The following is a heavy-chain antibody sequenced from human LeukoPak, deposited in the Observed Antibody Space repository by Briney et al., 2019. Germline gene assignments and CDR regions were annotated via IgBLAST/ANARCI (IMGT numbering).Heavy chain of an antibody. V-gene: IGHV4-59*01. CDR2: IYYSGST. CDR3: ARVFYSYGCDY. Sequence: PSETLSLTCTVSGGSISSYYWSWIRQPPGKGLEWIGYIYYSGSTNYNPSLKSRVTISVDTSKNQFSLKLSSVTAADTAVYYCARVFYSYGCDYWGQGTLVTVSS. D-gene: IGHD5-18*01. CDR1: GGSISSYY. J-gene: IGHJ4*02.